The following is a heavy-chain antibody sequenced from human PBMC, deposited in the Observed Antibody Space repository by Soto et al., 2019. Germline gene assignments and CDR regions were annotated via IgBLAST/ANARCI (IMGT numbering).Heavy chain of an antibody. J-gene: IGHJ4*02. D-gene: IGHD6-19*01. Sequence: GGSLRLSCAASGFTFSSYAMSWVRQAPGKGLEWVSAISGSGGSTYYADSVKGRFTISRDNSKNTLYLQMNNLRAEDTAVYYCARSGYSSVLLDYWGQGTLVTVSS. CDR2: ISGSGGST. V-gene: IGHV3-23*01. CDR3: ARSGYSSVLLDY. CDR1: GFTFSSYA.